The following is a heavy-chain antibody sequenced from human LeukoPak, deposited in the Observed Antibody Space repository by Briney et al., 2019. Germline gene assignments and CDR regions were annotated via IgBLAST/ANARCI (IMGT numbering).Heavy chain of an antibody. CDR2: LYSDGST. CDR3: ARGLLGRGGGVDF. CDR1: GFTVSSNY. J-gene: IGHJ4*02. D-gene: IGHD7-27*01. V-gene: IGHV3-66*01. Sequence: PGGSLRLSCAASGFTVSSNYMSWVRQAPGKGLEWVSVLYSDGSTYYADSVKGRFTISRDNSKNTLYLQMNSLRVEDTALYYCARGLLGRGGGVDFWGQGTLVTVSS.